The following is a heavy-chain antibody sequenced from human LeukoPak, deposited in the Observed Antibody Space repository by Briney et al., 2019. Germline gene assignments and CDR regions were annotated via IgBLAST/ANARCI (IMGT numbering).Heavy chain of an antibody. CDR3: ARQSPNSSGWYDFDY. CDR2: INYSGTT. CDR1: GGSISSYH. Sequence: SDTPSLTCSVSGGSISSYHWKWIRQPPGKGLEGMGYINYSGTTNYNPALTSRVTISIDTSKNQFSLKLSSVTAADTAVYYCARQSPNSSGWYDFDYWGQGTLVTVSS. J-gene: IGHJ4*02. D-gene: IGHD6-19*01. V-gene: IGHV4-59*08.